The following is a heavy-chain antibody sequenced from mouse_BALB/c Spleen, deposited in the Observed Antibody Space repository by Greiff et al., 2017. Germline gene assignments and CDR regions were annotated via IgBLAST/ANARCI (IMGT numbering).Heavy chain of an antibody. J-gene: IGHJ2*01. Sequence: DVMLVESGGGLVKPGGSLKLSCAASGFTFSSYAMSWVRQTPEKRLEWVASISSGGSTYYPDSVKGRFTISRDNARNILYLQMSSLRSEDTAMYYCARGGGNYGADYWGQGTTLTVSS. CDR3: ARGGGNYGADY. V-gene: IGHV5-6-5*01. CDR2: ISSGGST. CDR1: GFTFSSYA. D-gene: IGHD2-1*01.